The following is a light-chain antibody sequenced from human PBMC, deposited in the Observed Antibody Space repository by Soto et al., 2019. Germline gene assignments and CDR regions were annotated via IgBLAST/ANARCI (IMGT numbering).Light chain of an antibody. Sequence: DIQMTQSPSSLSASVGDRVTITCRASQSISSYLNWYQQKPGKAPKLLIYAASSLQSGVPSRFSGSGSGTDFTLTISSLQPEDFATYYCQQGNSTPWTFGRGTKVDIK. V-gene: IGKV1-39*01. CDR3: QQGNSTPWT. CDR2: AAS. J-gene: IGKJ3*01. CDR1: QSISSY.